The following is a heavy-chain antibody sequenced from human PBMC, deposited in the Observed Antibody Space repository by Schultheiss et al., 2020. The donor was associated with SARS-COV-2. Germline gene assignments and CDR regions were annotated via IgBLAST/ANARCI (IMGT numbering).Heavy chain of an antibody. J-gene: IGHJ3*02. CDR1: TFTFSCCE. CDR3: ARGGSANYLFNAFDI. CDR2: ISVSGNSL. Sequence: GGSLRLSCAASTFTFSCCEMNWVRQAPGKGLEWVSYISVSGNSLYYADSVKGRFVISRDNAKNSLYLQMSSLRVEDTAVYYCARGGSANYLFNAFDIWGQGTVVTVSS. V-gene: IGHV3-48*03. D-gene: IGHD5-24*01.